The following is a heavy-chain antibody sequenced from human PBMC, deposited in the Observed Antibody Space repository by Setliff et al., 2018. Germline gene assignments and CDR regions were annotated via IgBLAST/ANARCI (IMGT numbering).Heavy chain of an antibody. CDR2: IHDSGNPT. CDR1: GFTFSNYY. V-gene: IGHV3-11*01. CDR3: ARTAGYRLEGDFDY. D-gene: IGHD3-16*01. J-gene: IGHJ4*02. Sequence: GGSLRLSCAASGFTFSNYYMTWIRQAPGKGLEWISYIHDSGNPTYYADSVKGRFTVSRDNAKNSLYLQMTSLRAEDTAIYYCARTAGYRLEGDFDYWGQGTLVTVSS.